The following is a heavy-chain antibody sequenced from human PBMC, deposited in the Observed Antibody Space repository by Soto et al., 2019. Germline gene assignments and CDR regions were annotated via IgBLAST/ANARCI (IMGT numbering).Heavy chain of an antibody. J-gene: IGHJ5*02. CDR3: AREETGTTTENNWFDP. CDR2: IQYRGST. Sequence: PSETLSLTCTVSDDSITSGAYYWGLIRQPPGKGLEWIGTIQYRGSTYYNPSLKSRVTMSLDTSKNQFSLKLSSVTAADTAVYFCAREETGTTTENNWFDPWGQGTLVTVSS. CDR1: DDSITSGAYY. D-gene: IGHD1-1*01. V-gene: IGHV4-39*02.